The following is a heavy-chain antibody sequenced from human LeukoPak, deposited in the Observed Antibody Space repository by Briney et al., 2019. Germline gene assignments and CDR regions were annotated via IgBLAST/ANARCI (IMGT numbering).Heavy chain of an antibody. Sequence: GGSLRLSCAASGFTFSSYGMHWVRQAPGKGLEWVAVISYDGSNKYYADSVKGRFTISRDNSKNTLYLQMNSLRAEDTAVYYCAKDLYRYGSFDYWGQGTLVTVSS. CDR1: GFTFSSYG. D-gene: IGHD5-18*01. J-gene: IGHJ4*02. CDR2: ISYDGSNK. CDR3: AKDLYRYGSFDY. V-gene: IGHV3-30*18.